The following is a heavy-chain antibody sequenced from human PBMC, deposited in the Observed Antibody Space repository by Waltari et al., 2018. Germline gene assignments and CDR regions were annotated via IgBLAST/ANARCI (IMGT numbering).Heavy chain of an antibody. J-gene: IGHJ4*02. CDR3: ENGVRRVGY. D-gene: IGHD1-26*01. V-gene: IGHV3-23*01. CDR1: GFTFSTYG. Sequence: EVQLLESGGDLVQPGGSLRLSCAASGFTFSTYGMSWVRQAPGKGLEWVSGISGGGDSTYYADSVKGRFTISRDNSKNTLYLQMNSLRAEDTAVYYCENGVRRVGYWGQGTLVTVS. CDR2: ISGGGDST.